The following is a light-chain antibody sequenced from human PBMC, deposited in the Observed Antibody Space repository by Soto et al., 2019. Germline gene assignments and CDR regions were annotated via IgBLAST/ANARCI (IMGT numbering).Light chain of an antibody. CDR2: RAS. J-gene: IGKJ2*01. CDR1: QHVSSN. Sequence: EIVMTQSPATLSVSPGGSATLSCRASQHVSSNFAWYRQKPGQAPTLLIYRASTRDTGIPARFSGSGSGTEFTLTISSLQPEDFAVYYCQQYNNWPYTFGQGTKLEIK. CDR3: QQYNNWPYT. V-gene: IGKV3-15*01.